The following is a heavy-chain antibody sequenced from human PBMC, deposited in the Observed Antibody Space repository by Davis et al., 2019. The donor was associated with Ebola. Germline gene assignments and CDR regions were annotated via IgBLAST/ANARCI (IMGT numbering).Heavy chain of an antibody. V-gene: IGHV4-34*01. J-gene: IGHJ6*02. CDR2: INHSGST. CDR3: ARGKRVVPAAIRLFYYYGMDV. Sequence: MPSESLSLTCAVSGGSFSGYYWSWIRQPPGKGLEWIGDINHSGSTNYNPSLKSRVTISVDTSKNQFSLKLSSVTAAETAVYYCARGKRVVPAAIRLFYYYGMDVWGQGTTVTVSS. D-gene: IGHD2-2*02. CDR1: GGSFSGYY.